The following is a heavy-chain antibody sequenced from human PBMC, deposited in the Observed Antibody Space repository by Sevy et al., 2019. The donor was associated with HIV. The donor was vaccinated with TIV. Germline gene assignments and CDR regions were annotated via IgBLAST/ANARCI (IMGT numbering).Heavy chain of an antibody. D-gene: IGHD3-3*01. J-gene: IGHJ4*02. Sequence: GGSLRLSCAASGFSFSTYAMTWVRQAPGKGLEWVSGISGSGTSTYYTDSVKGRFTISRDNSKNTVYLQMNNLRAEDTAVDYCGKGSIFGVGGFYDYWGQGTLVTVSS. CDR3: GKGSIFGVGGFYDY. CDR2: ISGSGTST. CDR1: GFSFSTYA. V-gene: IGHV3-23*01.